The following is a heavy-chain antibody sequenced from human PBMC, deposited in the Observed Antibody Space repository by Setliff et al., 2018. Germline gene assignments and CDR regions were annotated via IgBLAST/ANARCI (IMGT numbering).Heavy chain of an antibody. D-gene: IGHD2-2*01. Sequence: ASVKVSCKASGGTFSSYGIAWVRQAPGQGLEWMGGIMAIFGPANYAQMFQGRVTITTDESTSTSYMELSSLRSEDTALYYCARRDQAGFFDYWGQGTLVTVSS. J-gene: IGHJ4*02. V-gene: IGHV1-69*05. CDR2: IMAIFGPA. CDR1: GGTFSSYG. CDR3: ARRDQAGFFDY.